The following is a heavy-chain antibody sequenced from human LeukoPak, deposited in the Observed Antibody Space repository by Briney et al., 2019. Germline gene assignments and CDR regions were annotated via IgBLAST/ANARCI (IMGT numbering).Heavy chain of an antibody. CDR1: GGSISSGDYY. Sequence: PSETLSLTCTVSGGSISSGDYYWSWIRQPPGQGLEWIGYIYYSGSTYYNPSLKSRVTISVDTYKNHFSLKLSSVTAADTAVYYCARGMSSGYYYYWFDPWGQGTLVTVSS. CDR2: IYYSGST. J-gene: IGHJ5*02. CDR3: ARGMSSGYYYYWFDP. D-gene: IGHD3-22*01. V-gene: IGHV4-30-4*01.